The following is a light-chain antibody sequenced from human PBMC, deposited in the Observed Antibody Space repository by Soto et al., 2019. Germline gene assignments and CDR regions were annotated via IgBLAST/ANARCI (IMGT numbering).Light chain of an antibody. CDR3: MQALQTPLT. Sequence: VMTQSPLSLPVTPGEPASISCRSSQSLLHSNGYNYLDWYLQKPGQSPQLLIYLGYNRASGVPDRFSGGGSGTDFTLKISRVEAEDVGVYYCMQALQTPLTFGGGTKVDFK. CDR1: QSLLHSNGYNY. V-gene: IGKV2-28*01. J-gene: IGKJ4*01. CDR2: LGY.